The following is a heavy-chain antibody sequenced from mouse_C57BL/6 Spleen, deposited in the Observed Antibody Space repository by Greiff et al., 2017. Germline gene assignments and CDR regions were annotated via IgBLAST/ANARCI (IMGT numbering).Heavy chain of an antibody. V-gene: IGHV5-17*01. D-gene: IGHD1-1*02. CDR3: ARPYGYYYAMDY. J-gene: IGHJ4*01. CDR2: ISSGSSTI. Sequence: EVQLVESGGGLVKPGGSLKLSCAASGFTFSDYGMHWVRQAPEKGLEWVAYISSGSSTIYYADTVKGRFTISRDNAKNTLFLQMTRLRSEDTAMYYCARPYGYYYAMDYWGQGTSVTVSS. CDR1: GFTFSDYG.